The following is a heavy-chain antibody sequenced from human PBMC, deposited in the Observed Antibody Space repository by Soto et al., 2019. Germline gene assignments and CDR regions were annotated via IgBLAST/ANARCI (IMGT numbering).Heavy chain of an antibody. V-gene: IGHV4-31*03. CDR1: GGSISSGGYY. Sequence: PSETLSLTCTVSGGSISSGGYYWSWIRQHPGKGLEWIGYIYYSGSTYYNPSLKSRVTISVDTSKNQFSLKLSSVTAADTAVYYCARRRSSSPGNWFDPWGQGTLVTVSS. CDR2: IYYSGST. D-gene: IGHD6-6*01. J-gene: IGHJ5*02. CDR3: ARRRSSSPGNWFDP.